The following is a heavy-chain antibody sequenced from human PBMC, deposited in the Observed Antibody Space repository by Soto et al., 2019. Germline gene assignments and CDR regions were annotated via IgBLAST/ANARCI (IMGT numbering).Heavy chain of an antibody. CDR3: AKDYGDWTGLYYYGMDV. Sequence: QVQLVESGGGVVQPGRSLRLSCAASGFTFSSYGMHWVRQAPGKGLEWVAVIWYNGSDKKYADSVKGRFTISRDNSEKMLYLQMNSLRAEDTAVYYCAKDYGDWTGLYYYGMDVWGQGTTVTVSS. D-gene: IGHD4-17*01. CDR1: GFTFSSYG. J-gene: IGHJ6*02. V-gene: IGHV3-33*06. CDR2: IWYNGSDK.